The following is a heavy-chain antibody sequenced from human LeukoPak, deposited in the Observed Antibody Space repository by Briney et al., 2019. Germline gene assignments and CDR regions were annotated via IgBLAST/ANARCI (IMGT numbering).Heavy chain of an antibody. Sequence: SETLSLTCTVSGGSMSSSSYYWGWIRQPPGKGLEWIGSIYYSGSTYYNPSLKSRVTISVDTSKNQFSLKLGSVTAADTAVYYCARLFASTAMPKNWGQGTLVTVSS. CDR3: ARLFASTAMPKN. J-gene: IGHJ4*02. CDR2: IYYSGST. D-gene: IGHD5-18*01. CDR1: GGSMSSSSYY. V-gene: IGHV4-39*01.